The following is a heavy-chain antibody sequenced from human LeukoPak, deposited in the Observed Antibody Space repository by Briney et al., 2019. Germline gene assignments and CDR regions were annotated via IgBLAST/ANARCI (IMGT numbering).Heavy chain of an antibody. V-gene: IGHV3-23*01. CDR2: MSGSGGNT. J-gene: IGHJ6*03. D-gene: IGHD2-2*02. Sequence: PGGSLRLSCAASGFTFSSFAMNWVRQAPIKGLEWVSGMSGSGGNTYYADSVKGRFTISRDNSKNTLYLQMNSLRAEDTAVYYCARPQTYCSSTSCYTRGVYYYYYMDVWGKGTTVTVSS. CDR1: GFTFSSFA. CDR3: ARPQTYCSSTSCYTRGVYYYYYMDV.